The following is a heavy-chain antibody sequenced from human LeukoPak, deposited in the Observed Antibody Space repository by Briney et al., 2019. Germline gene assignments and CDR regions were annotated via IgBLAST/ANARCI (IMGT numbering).Heavy chain of an antibody. CDR2: IIPILGIA. CDR3: ATTDCSSTSCYNGTYYYMDV. Sequence: ASVKVSCKASGGTFSSYAISWLRQAPGQGLEWMGRIIPILGIANYAQKFQGRVTITADKSTSTAYMELSGLRSEDTAVYYCATTDCSSTSCYNGTYYYMDVWGKGNTVTVSS. CDR1: GGTFSSYA. D-gene: IGHD2-2*02. J-gene: IGHJ6*03. V-gene: IGHV1-69*04.